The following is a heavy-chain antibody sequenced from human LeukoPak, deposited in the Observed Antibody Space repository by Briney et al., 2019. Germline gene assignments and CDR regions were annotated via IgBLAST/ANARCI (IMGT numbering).Heavy chain of an antibody. CDR3: ARSQNPVAGIEGGSAFDI. CDR1: GFTLSDYH. V-gene: IGHV3-11*04. CDR2: ISSSGSTI. D-gene: IGHD6-19*01. Sequence: SPGGSLRLSCAASGFTLSDYHMSWIRQAPGKGLEWVSYISSSGSTIYYADSVKGRFTISRDNAKNSLYLQMNSLRAEDTAVYYCARSQNPVAGIEGGSAFDIWGQGTMVTVSS. J-gene: IGHJ3*02.